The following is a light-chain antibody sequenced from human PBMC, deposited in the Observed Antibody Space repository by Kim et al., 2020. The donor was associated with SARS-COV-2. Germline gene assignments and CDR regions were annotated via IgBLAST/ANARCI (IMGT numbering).Light chain of an antibody. V-gene: IGKV1-5*01. CDR3: QHYDSYPWT. J-gene: IGKJ1*01. CDR2: DAS. CDR1: EDIGTR. Sequence: ASVGDRVKITCRATEDIGTRMAWYQQKPGNAPKLLISDASTLESGVPSRFSGSGSGTEFTLAITSLQTDDFAVYHCQHYDSYPWTFGQGTKVDIK.